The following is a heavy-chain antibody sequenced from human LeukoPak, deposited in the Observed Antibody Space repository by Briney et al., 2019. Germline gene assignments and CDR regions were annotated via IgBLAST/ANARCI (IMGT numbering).Heavy chain of an antibody. CDR3: AREIVVTPSWEDNWFDP. D-gene: IGHD4-23*01. J-gene: IGHJ5*02. CDR2: FDPEDGET. V-gene: IGHV1-24*01. Sequence: ASVKVSCKVSGYTLTELSRHWVRQAPGKGLEWMGGFDPEDGETIYAQKFQGRVTMTEDTSTDTAYMELSSLRSEDTAVYYCAREIVVTPSWEDNWFDPWGQGTLVTVSS. CDR1: GYTLTELS.